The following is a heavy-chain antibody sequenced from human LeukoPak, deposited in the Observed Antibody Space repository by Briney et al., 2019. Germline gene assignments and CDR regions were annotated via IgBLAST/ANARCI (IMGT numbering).Heavy chain of an antibody. D-gene: IGHD6-13*01. J-gene: IGHJ4*02. CDR2: IIPIFGTA. CDR3: ARVGWYSSSSFDY. CDR1: GGTFSSYA. V-gene: IGHV1-69*05. Sequence: SVKVSCKASGGTFSSYAISWVRQAPGQGLEWMGRIIPIFGTANYAQKFQGRVTITTDESTSTAYMELRSLRSEDTAVYYCARVGWYSSSSFDYWGQGTLVTVSS.